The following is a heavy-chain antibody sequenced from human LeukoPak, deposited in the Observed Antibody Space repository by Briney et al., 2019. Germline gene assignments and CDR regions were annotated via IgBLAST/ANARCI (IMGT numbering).Heavy chain of an antibody. V-gene: IGHV3-23*01. CDR2: ISGGGGST. D-gene: IGHD4-11*01. J-gene: IGHJ4*02. Sequence: GGSLRLSCAASGFTFSSYAMTWIRQAPGKGLEWVSAISGGGGSTFYAGPVKGRFTISRDNSKNTLYLEMDTLKAEDTATYYCAREDAYSSSNPDYWGQGTLVTVSS. CDR3: AREDAYSSSNPDY. CDR1: GFTFSSYA.